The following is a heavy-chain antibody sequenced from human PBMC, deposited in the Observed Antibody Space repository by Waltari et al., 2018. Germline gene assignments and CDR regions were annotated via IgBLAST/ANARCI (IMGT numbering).Heavy chain of an antibody. Sequence: QVQLQQWGAGLLKPSETLSLTCAVYGGSFSGYYWSWIRQPPGKGLEWIGEINPSGSTNYHPSLESRVTIAVDTSKNQFSLKLSSVTAADTAVYYCARGSRGSSWNRYFDLWGRGTLVTVSS. V-gene: IGHV4-34*01. J-gene: IGHJ2*01. D-gene: IGHD6-13*01. CDR3: ARGSRGSSWNRYFDL. CDR2: INPSGST. CDR1: GGSFSGYY.